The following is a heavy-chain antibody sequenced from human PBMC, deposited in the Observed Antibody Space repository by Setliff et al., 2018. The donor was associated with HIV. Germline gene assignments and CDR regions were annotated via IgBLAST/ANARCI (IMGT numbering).Heavy chain of an antibody. CDR2: INQNGREK. J-gene: IGHJ2*01. V-gene: IGHV3-7*01. CDR3: ARLREGYFDL. Sequence: GGSLRLSCAASGFTFTTYWMSWVRQSPGKGLEWVANINQNGREKYYVDSVKGRFTISRDNVKNSLYLQMNSLRAEDTAVYYCARLREGYFDLWGRGTLVTVSS. D-gene: IGHD4-17*01. CDR1: GFTFTTYW.